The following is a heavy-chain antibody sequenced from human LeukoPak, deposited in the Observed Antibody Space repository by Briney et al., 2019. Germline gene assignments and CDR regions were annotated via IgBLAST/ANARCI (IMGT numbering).Heavy chain of an antibody. J-gene: IGHJ4*02. V-gene: IGHV3-23*01. CDR1: GFTLSSYA. Sequence: GGSLRLSCAASGFTLSSYAMSWVRQAPGKGLEWVSAISDSGNTYHADSVKGRFTISRDSSKNTLFLQMNRLRPEDAAVYYCAKERLYSYFDYWGQGTLVTVSS. D-gene: IGHD1-26*01. CDR3: AKERLYSYFDY. CDR2: ISDSGNT.